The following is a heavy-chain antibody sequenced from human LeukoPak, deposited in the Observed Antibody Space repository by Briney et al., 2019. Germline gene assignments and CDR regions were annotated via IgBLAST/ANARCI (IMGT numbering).Heavy chain of an antibody. Sequence: GGSLRLSCAASGFTFSSYAMSWVRQAPGKGLEWVSAISGSGGSTYYADSVKGRFTISRDNAKNSLYLQMNSLRAEDTAVYYCARGRRPARYYYYMDVWGKGTTVTVSS. J-gene: IGHJ6*03. CDR3: ARGRRPARYYYYMDV. CDR2: ISGSGGST. CDR1: GFTFSSYA. D-gene: IGHD6-6*01. V-gene: IGHV3-23*01.